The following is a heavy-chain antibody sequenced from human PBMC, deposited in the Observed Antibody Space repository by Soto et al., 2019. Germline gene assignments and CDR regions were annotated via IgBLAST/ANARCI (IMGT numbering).Heavy chain of an antibody. CDR3: ARPLGYCSGGSCYSLSSTYYYGMDV. CDR2: ISSSSSTI. J-gene: IGHJ6*02. CDR1: GFTFSSYS. V-gene: IGHV3-48*02. D-gene: IGHD2-15*01. Sequence: GGSLRLSCAASGFTFSSYSMNWVRQAPGKGLEWVSYISSSSSTIYYADSVKGRFTISRDNAKNSLYLQMNSLRDEDTAVYYCARPLGYCSGGSCYSLSSTYYYGMDVWGQGTTVTVSS.